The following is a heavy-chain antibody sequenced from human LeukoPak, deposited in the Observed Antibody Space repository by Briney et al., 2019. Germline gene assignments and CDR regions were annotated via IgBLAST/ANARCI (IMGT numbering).Heavy chain of an antibody. D-gene: IGHD3-22*01. Sequence: GGSLRLSCAASGFTFSRSEMNWVRQAPGKGLEWVSYISSSGSTIYYADSVKGRFTISRDNAKNSLYLQMNSLRAEDTAVYYCAKASRSIKVVLITTSYYFDYWGQGTLVTVSS. V-gene: IGHV3-48*03. CDR3: AKASRSIKVVLITTSYYFDY. CDR1: GFTFSRSE. CDR2: ISSSGSTI. J-gene: IGHJ4*02.